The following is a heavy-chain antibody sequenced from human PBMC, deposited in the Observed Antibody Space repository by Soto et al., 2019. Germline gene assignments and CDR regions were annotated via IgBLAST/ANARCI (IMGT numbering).Heavy chain of an antibody. V-gene: IGHV1-3*01. CDR3: ARAPPYYYDSSGSLPSG. D-gene: IGHD3-22*01. CDR2: INAGNGNT. CDR1: GYTFTSYA. Sequence: EASVKVSCKASGYTFTSYAMHWVRQAPGQRLEWMGWINAGNGNTKYSQKFQGRVTITRDTSASTAYMELSSLRSEDTAVYYCARAPPYYYDSSGSLPSGWGQGTLVTVSS. J-gene: IGHJ4*02.